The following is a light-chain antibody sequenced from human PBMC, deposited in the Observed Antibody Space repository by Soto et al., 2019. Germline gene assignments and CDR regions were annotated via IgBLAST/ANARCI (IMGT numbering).Light chain of an antibody. CDR3: TSYTDSSTLVV. J-gene: IGLJ2*01. CDR2: EVS. V-gene: IGLV2-14*01. Sequence: QSALTQPASVSGSPGQSITISCTGTSSDVGGYNYVSWYQLHPGKAPKLMIYEVSDRPSGVSNRFSGSKSANTAFLTISGLQAEDEADYYCTSYTDSSTLVVFGGGTKLTVL. CDR1: SSDVGGYNY.